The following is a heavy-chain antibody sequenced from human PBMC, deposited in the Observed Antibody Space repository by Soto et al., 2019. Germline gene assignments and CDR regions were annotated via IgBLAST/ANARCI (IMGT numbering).Heavy chain of an antibody. Sequence: ASVKVSCKASGYTFTSYGISWVRQAPGQGLEWMGWISAYNGNTNYAQKLQGRVTMTTDTSTSTAYMELRSLRSDDTAVYCCARDGADIVVIPAAEYNWFDPWGQGTLVTVSS. CDR1: GYTFTSYG. CDR3: ARDGADIVVIPAAEYNWFDP. V-gene: IGHV1-18*01. CDR2: ISAYNGNT. D-gene: IGHD2-2*01. J-gene: IGHJ5*02.